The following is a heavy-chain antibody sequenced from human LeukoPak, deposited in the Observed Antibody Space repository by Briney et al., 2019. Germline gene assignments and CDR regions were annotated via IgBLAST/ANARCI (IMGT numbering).Heavy chain of an antibody. Sequence: GGSLRLSCAASGFTFSSYSMNWVRQAPGKGLEWVSSISSSSSYIYYADSVKGRFTISRDNAKNSLYLQMNSLRAEDTAVYYCARGSTATGYFDLWGRGTLVTDSS. V-gene: IGHV3-21*01. CDR2: ISSSSSYI. D-gene: IGHD5/OR15-5a*01. CDR1: GFTFSSYS. J-gene: IGHJ2*01. CDR3: ARGSTATGYFDL.